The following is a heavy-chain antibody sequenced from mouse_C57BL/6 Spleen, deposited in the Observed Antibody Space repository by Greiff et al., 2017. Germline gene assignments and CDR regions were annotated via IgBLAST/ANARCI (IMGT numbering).Heavy chain of an antibody. J-gene: IGHJ2*01. Sequence: QVQLQQPGAELVMPGASVKLSCKASGYTFTSYWMHWVKQRPGQGLEWIGEIDPSDSYTNYNQRFKGKSTLTVDKSSSTAYMQLSTLTSEDSAVYYCARLGYDYGYFDYWGQGTTLTVSS. V-gene: IGHV1-69*01. CDR3: ARLGYDYGYFDY. CDR2: IDPSDSYT. D-gene: IGHD2-4*01. CDR1: GYTFTSYW.